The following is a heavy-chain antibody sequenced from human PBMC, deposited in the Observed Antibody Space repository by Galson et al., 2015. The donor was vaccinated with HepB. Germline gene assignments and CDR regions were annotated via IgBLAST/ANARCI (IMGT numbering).Heavy chain of an antibody. CDR2: IRQDGSEK. Sequence: SLRLSCAASGFTFSSYWMSWVRQAPGKGLEWVANIRQDGSEKYYVDSVKGRFTIPRDNAQNSLYLQMNSLRAEDTAVYYCARISGSSGWPYYYGLDVWGKGTTVTVSS. CDR1: GFTFSSYW. CDR3: ARISGSSGWPYYYGLDV. V-gene: IGHV3-7*03. D-gene: IGHD6-19*01. J-gene: IGHJ6*04.